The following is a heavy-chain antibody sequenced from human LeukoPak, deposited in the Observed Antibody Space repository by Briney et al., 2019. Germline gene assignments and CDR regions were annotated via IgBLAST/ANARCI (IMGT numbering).Heavy chain of an antibody. Sequence: GESLKISCKGSGYSFTRHWIGWVRQMPGKGLEWMGLIYPGDSETRYSLSFQGQVSMSADKSISTAYLQWSSLKASDTAMYFCARPQLVVSGSFDAFDIWGQGTMVTVSS. CDR1: GYSFTRHW. D-gene: IGHD2-15*01. CDR3: ARPQLVVSGSFDAFDI. CDR2: IYPGDSET. J-gene: IGHJ3*02. V-gene: IGHV5-51*01.